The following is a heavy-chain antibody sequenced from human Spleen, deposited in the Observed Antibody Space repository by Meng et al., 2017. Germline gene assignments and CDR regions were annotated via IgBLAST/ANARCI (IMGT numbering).Heavy chain of an antibody. Sequence: VRVVTVGVKVQKPGSSGKGSCKASVATFSSFAISWVRQAPGQGLEWMGGIIPIFGTANYAQKFQGRVTITADESTSTAYMELSSLRSEDTAVYYCARGLYDSSGIFDYWGQGTLVTVSS. V-gene: IGHV1-69*12. D-gene: IGHD3-22*01. CDR3: ARGLYDSSGIFDY. CDR2: IIPIFGTA. J-gene: IGHJ4*02. CDR1: VATFSSFA.